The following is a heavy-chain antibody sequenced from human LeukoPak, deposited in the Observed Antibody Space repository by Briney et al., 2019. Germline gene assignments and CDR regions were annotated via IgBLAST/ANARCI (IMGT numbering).Heavy chain of an antibody. Sequence: SETLYLTCTVSGGSISGYYWSWIRQPPGKGLEWLGFISYSGSTSYNPSLKSRVTISVDTSKNQFSLNLRSVTAADTAVYYCAGRDSSGWYYFDYWGQGTLVTLFS. CDR2: ISYSGST. CDR3: AGRDSSGWYYFDY. CDR1: GGSISGYY. D-gene: IGHD6-19*01. V-gene: IGHV4-59*01. J-gene: IGHJ4*02.